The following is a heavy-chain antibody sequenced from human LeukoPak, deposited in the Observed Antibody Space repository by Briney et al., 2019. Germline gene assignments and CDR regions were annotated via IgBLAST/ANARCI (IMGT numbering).Heavy chain of an antibody. CDR3: AKTRPLDSSSWSHGDY. D-gene: IGHD6-13*01. J-gene: IGHJ4*02. V-gene: IGHV3-23*01. CDR1: GFTFSSYA. Sequence: GGSLRLFCAASGFTFSSYAMSWVRQAPGKGLEWVSAISGSGDSTYYGDSVKGRFTISRDNSKNTLYLQMNSLRAEDTAVYYCAKTRPLDSSSWSHGDYWGQGTLVTVSS. CDR2: ISGSGDST.